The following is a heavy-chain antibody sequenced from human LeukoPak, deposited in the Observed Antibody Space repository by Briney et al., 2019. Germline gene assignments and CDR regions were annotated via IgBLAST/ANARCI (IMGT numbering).Heavy chain of an antibody. CDR1: GFTFDDYA. J-gene: IGHJ4*02. V-gene: IGHV3-48*03. CDR2: ISDSGSTI. Sequence: GGSLRLSCAASGFTFDDYAMHWVRQAPGKGLEWVSYISDSGSTIHYADSVKGRFTISRDNAKNSLYLQMNSLRAEDTAVYYCAGELGYCRGGDYWGQGTLVTVSS. CDR3: AGELGYCRGGDY. D-gene: IGHD2-15*01.